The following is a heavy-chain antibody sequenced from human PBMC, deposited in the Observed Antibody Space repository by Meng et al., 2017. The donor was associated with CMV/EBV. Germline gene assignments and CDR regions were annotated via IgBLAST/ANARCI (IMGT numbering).Heavy chain of an antibody. V-gene: IGHV1-18*01. CDR2: ISAYNGNT. D-gene: IGHD2-15*01. CDR3: TREYCSGGSCSPIDS. J-gene: IGHJ4*02. CDR1: GYTFTSYG. Sequence: ASVKVSCKASGYTFTSYGISWVRQAPGQGLEWMGWISAYNGNTNYAQKLQGRVTMTTDTSTSTAYMELRSLRSDDTAVYYCTREYCSGGSCSPIDSWGQGTLVTVSS.